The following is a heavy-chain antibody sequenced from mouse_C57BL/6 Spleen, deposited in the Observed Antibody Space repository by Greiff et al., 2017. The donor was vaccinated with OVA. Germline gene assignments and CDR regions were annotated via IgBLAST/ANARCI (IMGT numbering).Heavy chain of an antibody. CDR1: GFTFSDYY. Sequence: EVHLVESEGGLVQPGSSMKLSCTASGFTFSDYYMAWVRQVPEKGLEWVANINYDGSSTYYLDSLKSRFIISRDNAKNILYLQMSSLKSEDTATYYCAREGDGSSSYWYFDVWGTGTTVTVSS. CDR2: INYDGSST. D-gene: IGHD1-1*01. J-gene: IGHJ1*03. CDR3: AREGDGSSSYWYFDV. V-gene: IGHV5-16*01.